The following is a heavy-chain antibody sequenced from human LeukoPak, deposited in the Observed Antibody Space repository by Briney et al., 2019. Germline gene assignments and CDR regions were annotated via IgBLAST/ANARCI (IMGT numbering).Heavy chain of an antibody. CDR1: GFTFDDYA. D-gene: IGHD6-13*01. V-gene: IGHV3-43D*03. J-gene: IGHJ4*02. Sequence: GGSLRLSCAASGFTFDDYAMHWVRQAPGKGLEWVSLISWDGGSTYYADSVKGRFTISRDNSKNSLYLQMNSLRAEDTALYYCAKDAYLAAAGTSPFDYWGQGTLVTVSS. CDR3: AKDAYLAAAGTSPFDY. CDR2: ISWDGGST.